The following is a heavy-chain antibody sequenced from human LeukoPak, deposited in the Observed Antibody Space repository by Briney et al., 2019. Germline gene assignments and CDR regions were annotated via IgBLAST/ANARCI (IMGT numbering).Heavy chain of an antibody. CDR2: INHSRST. CDR1: VGSFSGYY. V-gene: IGHV4-34*01. J-gene: IGHJ4*02. Sequence: PSETLSFTSAFNVGSFSGYYWTGTRQPPGKGLDWIGKINHSRSTNYNPSLKSRVTISVDTSKNQFSLKLSSVTAADTAVYYCARGSTPYRSYGTRPFDYWGQGTLVTVSS. D-gene: IGHD5-18*01. CDR3: ARGSTPYRSYGTRPFDY.